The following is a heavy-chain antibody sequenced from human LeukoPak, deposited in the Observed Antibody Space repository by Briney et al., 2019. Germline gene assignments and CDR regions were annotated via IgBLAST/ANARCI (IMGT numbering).Heavy chain of an antibody. J-gene: IGHJ4*02. CDR1: GGSISSYY. CDR3: ARGAKYDFWSGYYIY. CDR2: IYYSGST. Sequence: PSETLSLTCPVSGGSISSYYWSWIRQPPGKGLEWIGYIYYSGSTNYNPSLKSRVTISVDTSKNQFSLKLSSVTAADTAVYYCARGAKYDFWSGYYIYWGQGTLVTVSS. V-gene: IGHV4-59*01. D-gene: IGHD3-3*01.